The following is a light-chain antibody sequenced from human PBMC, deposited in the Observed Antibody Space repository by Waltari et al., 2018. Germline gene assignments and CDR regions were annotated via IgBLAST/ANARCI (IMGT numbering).Light chain of an antibody. CDR1: QSFNNR. V-gene: IGKV1-5*03. Sequence: DIQMTQYPSTLSASVGDRVTITCRASQSFNNRLAWYQQKPGKAPKLLIFKASSLESGVPSRFIGSGSGTEFTLTISSLQPDDLATYYCQQSNSYSWTFGQGTKVEI. CDR2: KAS. CDR3: QQSNSYSWT. J-gene: IGKJ1*01.